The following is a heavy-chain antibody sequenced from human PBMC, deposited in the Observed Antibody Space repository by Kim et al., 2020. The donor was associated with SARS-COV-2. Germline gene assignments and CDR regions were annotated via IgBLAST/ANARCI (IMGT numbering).Heavy chain of an antibody. V-gene: IGHV1-18*01. CDR3: ARETIVATMGKDIVVVVAATGRRGDWYFDL. Sequence: ASVKVSCKASGYTFTSYGISWVRQAPGQGLEWMGWISAYNGNTNYAQKLQGRVTMTTDTSTSTAYMELRSLRSDDTAVYYCARETIVATMGKDIVVVVAATGRRGDWYFDLWGRGTLVTVSS. J-gene: IGHJ2*01. D-gene: IGHD2-15*01. CDR1: GYTFTSYG. CDR2: ISAYNGNT.